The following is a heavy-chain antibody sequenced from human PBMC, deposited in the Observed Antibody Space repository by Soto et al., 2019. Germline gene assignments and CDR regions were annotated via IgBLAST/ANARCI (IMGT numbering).Heavy chain of an antibody. CDR1: GFSFSSYG. CDR2: ISGGNDRT. J-gene: IGHJ4*02. Sequence: EEQVLESGGGLVQPGGSLRLSCIASGFSFSSYGMSWVRQAPGKGLEWVSGISGGNDRTYYADSVKGRFTISRDNSKNTIYLQMNSLRADDTAVYYCAKDVPYITAIRGNFDCWGQGTLVTVSS. CDR3: AKDVPYITAIRGNFDC. V-gene: IGHV3-23*01. D-gene: IGHD3-10*01.